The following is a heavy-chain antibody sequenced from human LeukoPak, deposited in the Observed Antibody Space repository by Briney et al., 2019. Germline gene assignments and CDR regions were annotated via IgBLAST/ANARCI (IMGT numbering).Heavy chain of an antibody. V-gene: IGHV3-48*03. CDR2: ISSSGSTI. Sequence: GGSLRLSRAASGFTFSSYEMNWVRQAPGKGLEWVSYISSSGSTIYYADSVKGRFTISRDNAKNSLYLQMNSLRAEDTAVYYCAIGQNGACDIWGQGTMVTVSS. CDR1: GFTFSSYE. D-gene: IGHD1-1*01. CDR3: AIGQNGACDI. J-gene: IGHJ3*02.